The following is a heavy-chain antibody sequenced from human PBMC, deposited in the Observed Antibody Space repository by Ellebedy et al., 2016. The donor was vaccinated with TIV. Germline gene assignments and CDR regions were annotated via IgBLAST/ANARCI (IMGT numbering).Heavy chain of an antibody. D-gene: IGHD1-26*01. J-gene: IGHJ4*02. CDR1: SYTFTSYG. Sequence: ASVKVSXKASSYTFTSYGISWVRQAPGQGLEWMGWISAYNGNTNYAQKLQGRVTMTTDTSTNTAYMELRSLRSDDTAVYYCARGDQRGEWELLEFDYWGQGTLITVSS. V-gene: IGHV1-18*01. CDR2: ISAYNGNT. CDR3: ARGDQRGEWELLEFDY.